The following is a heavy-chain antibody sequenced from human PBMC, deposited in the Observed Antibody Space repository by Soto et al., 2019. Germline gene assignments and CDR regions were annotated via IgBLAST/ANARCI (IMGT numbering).Heavy chain of an antibody. CDR1: GFTFSSYA. CDR3: ARERSLYSISFWFDP. V-gene: IGHV3-30-3*01. Sequence: QVQLVESGGGVVQPGRSLRLSCAASGFTFSSYAMHWVRQAPGKGLEWVAVISYDGSNKYYADSVKGRFTISRDNSKNTLYLQMNSLRAEDTAVYYCARERSLYSISFWFDPWGQGTLVTVSS. J-gene: IGHJ5*02. D-gene: IGHD6-6*01. CDR2: ISYDGSNK.